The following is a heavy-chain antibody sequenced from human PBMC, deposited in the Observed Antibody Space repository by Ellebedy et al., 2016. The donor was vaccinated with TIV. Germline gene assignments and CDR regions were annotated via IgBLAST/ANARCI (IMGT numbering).Heavy chain of an antibody. Sequence: ASVKVSCKASGYTFSSNRIHWVRQAPGQRLEWMGWINAGDGNTRYSQKFQGRVTITADESTSTAYMELSSLRSEDTAVYYCATSIQLGYYGMDVWGKGTTVTVSS. CDR1: GYTFSSNR. D-gene: IGHD5-18*01. CDR3: ATSIQLGYYGMDV. J-gene: IGHJ6*04. V-gene: IGHV1-3*01. CDR2: INAGDGNT.